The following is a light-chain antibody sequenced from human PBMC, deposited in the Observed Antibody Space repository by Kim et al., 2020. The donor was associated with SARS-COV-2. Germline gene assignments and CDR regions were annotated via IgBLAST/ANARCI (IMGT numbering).Light chain of an antibody. Sequence: SASVGDRVTITCRASQSIRSYLNWYQQRPGTAPKALIYTASTLHSGVPSRFSGSGSGTDFTFTINSLQPEDCGTYYCQQTFSIPYTFGQGTKLEI. CDR2: TAS. V-gene: IGKV1-39*01. J-gene: IGKJ2*01. CDR3: QQTFSIPYT. CDR1: QSIRSY.